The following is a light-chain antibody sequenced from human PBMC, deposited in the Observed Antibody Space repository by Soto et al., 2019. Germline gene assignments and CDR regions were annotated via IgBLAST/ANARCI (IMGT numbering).Light chain of an antibody. V-gene: IGKV3-20*01. J-gene: IGKJ4*01. CDR1: QSVSSSY. Sequence: EIVLTQSPGILSLSPGERATLSCRASQSVSSSYLAWYQQKPGQAPRLLIYGASSRATGIPDRFSGSGSGTDFTLTISRLEPEDFAVYYCQQYGSSPFTFDGGTKVEIK. CDR2: GAS. CDR3: QQYGSSPFT.